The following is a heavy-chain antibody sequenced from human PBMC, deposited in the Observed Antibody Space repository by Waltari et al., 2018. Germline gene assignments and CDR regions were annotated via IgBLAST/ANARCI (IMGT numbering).Heavy chain of an antibody. V-gene: IGHV3-23*01. CDR1: GFPFSSYA. J-gene: IGHJ5*02. CDR3: AKDNGFWSGYYTGWFDP. Sequence: EVQLLESGGGLVQPGGSLRLSCAASGFPFSSYAMSWVRQAPGKGLEWVSAISGSGGSTYYADSVKGRFTISRDNSKNTLYLQMNSLRAEDTAVYYCAKDNGFWSGYYTGWFDPWGQGTLVTVSS. CDR2: ISGSGGST. D-gene: IGHD3-3*01.